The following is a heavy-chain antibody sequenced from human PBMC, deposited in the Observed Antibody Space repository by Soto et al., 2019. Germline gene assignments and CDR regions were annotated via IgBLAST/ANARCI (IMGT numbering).Heavy chain of an antibody. Sequence: PSETLSLTCTVSGGSISSYYWSWIRQPPGKGLEWIGYIYYSGSTNYNPSLKSRVTISVDTSKNQFSLKLSSVAAADTAVYYCARDYTRIAAAGSYYYYGMDVWGQGTTVTVSS. J-gene: IGHJ6*02. CDR3: ARDYTRIAAAGSYYYYGMDV. CDR1: GGSISSYY. V-gene: IGHV4-59*01. D-gene: IGHD6-13*01. CDR2: IYYSGST.